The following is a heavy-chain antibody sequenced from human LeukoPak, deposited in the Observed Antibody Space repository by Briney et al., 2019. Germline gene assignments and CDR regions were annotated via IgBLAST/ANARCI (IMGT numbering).Heavy chain of an antibody. CDR1: GGSISSYY. Sequence: SETLSLTCTVSGGSISSYYWSWIRQPPGKGLEWIGYIYYSGSTNYNPSLKSRVTISVDTSKNQFSLKLSSVTAADTAVYYCARVPGQVDFYYYYMDVWGKGTTVTVSS. CDR3: ARVPGQVDFYYYYMDV. D-gene: IGHD1-14*01. CDR2: IYYSGST. J-gene: IGHJ6*03. V-gene: IGHV4-59*01.